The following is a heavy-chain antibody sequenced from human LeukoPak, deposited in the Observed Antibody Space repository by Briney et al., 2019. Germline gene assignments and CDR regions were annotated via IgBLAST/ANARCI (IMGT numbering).Heavy chain of an antibody. D-gene: IGHD6-19*01. V-gene: IGHV4-59*01. Sequence: PSETLSLTCTVSGDSISGYYWSWIRQPPGKGLEWIGYIYYSGSTNYNPSLKSRVTISVDTSKSQFSLKLSSVTAADTAVYYCARLGGGWYGYYYYGMDVWAKGPRSPSP. CDR3: ARLGGGWYGYYYYGMDV. J-gene: IGHJ6*02. CDR2: IYYSGST. CDR1: GDSISGYY.